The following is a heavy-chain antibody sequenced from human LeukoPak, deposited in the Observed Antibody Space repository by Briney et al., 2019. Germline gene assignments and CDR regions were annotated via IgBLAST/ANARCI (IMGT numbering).Heavy chain of an antibody. CDR3: ARLDHERIAARLDLKARTYYYYMDV. D-gene: IGHD6-6*01. V-gene: IGHV4-34*01. J-gene: IGHJ6*03. CDR2: INHSGST. CDR1: GGSFSGYY. Sequence: PSETLSLTCAVYGGSFSGYYWSWIRQPPGKGLEWIGEINHSGSTNYSPSLKSRVTISVDTSKNQFSLKLSSVTAADTAVYYCARLDHERIAARLDLKARTYYYYMDVWGKGTTVTVSS.